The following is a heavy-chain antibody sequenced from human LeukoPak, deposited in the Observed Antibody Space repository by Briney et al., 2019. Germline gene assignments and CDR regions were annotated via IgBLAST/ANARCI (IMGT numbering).Heavy chain of an antibody. J-gene: IGHJ4*02. D-gene: IGHD6-13*01. Sequence: GGSLRLSCAASGFTFSSYGMHWVRQAPGKGLEWVAFIRYDGSNKYYADSVKGRFTISRDNSKSTLYLQMNSLRAEDTAVYYCAKALIAAAGTSYWGQGTLVTVSS. V-gene: IGHV3-30*02. CDR2: IRYDGSNK. CDR3: AKALIAAAGTSY. CDR1: GFTFSSYG.